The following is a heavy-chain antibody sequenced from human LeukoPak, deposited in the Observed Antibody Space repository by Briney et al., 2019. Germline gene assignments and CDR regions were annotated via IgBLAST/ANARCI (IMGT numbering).Heavy chain of an antibody. Sequence: GGSLRLSCGASGFIFSTYAMTWVRQAPGQGLEWVSYITSSSSTVYYADSVKGRFTISRDNAKNSLYLQMSGLRAEDTAVYYCARNGALGSCSGGSCPFDHWGQGTLVTVSS. CDR2: ITSSSSTV. J-gene: IGHJ4*02. CDR1: GFIFSTYA. CDR3: ARNGALGSCSGGSCPFDH. D-gene: IGHD2-15*01. V-gene: IGHV3-48*01.